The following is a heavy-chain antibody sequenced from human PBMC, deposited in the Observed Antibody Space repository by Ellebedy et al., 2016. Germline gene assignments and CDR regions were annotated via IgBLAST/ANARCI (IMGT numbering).Heavy chain of an antibody. CDR2: INNSGST. V-gene: IGHV4-59*08. Sequence: SETLSLTCTVSGGSMSDYGWGWNRQPPGKGLEWIGYINNSGSTNYNPSLKSRVTISIDTSKNQLSLKLTTVTAADTAVYYCARHPIGVASFDYWGQGILVTVSS. CDR1: GGSMSDYG. CDR3: ARHPIGVASFDY. J-gene: IGHJ4*02. D-gene: IGHD6-19*01.